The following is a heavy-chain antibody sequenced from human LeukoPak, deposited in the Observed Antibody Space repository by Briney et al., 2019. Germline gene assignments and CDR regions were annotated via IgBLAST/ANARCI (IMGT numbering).Heavy chain of an antibody. CDR1: GGSFSGYY. CDR2: INHSGST. J-gene: IGHJ4*02. D-gene: IGHD3-22*01. V-gene: IGHV4-34*01. Sequence: SETLSLTCAVYGGSFSGYYWSWIRQPPGKGLEWIGEINHSGSTNYNPPLKSRVTISVDTSKNQFSLKLSSVTAADTAVYYCAWWGFRSGYYFGPDYWGQGTLVTVSS. CDR3: AWWGFRSGYYFGPDY.